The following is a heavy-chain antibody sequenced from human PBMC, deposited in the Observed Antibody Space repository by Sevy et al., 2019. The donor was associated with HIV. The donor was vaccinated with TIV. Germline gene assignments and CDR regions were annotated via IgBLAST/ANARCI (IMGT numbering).Heavy chain of an antibody. D-gene: IGHD6-13*01. CDR1: GFTFSSYA. CDR2: ISGSGGST. V-gene: IGHV3-23*01. J-gene: IGHJ4*02. Sequence: GSLRLSCAASGFTFSSYAMSWVRQAPGKGLEWVSAISGSGGSTYYADSVKGRFTISRDNSKNTLYLQMNSLRAEDTAVYYCAKAGYSSSWWGIDYWGQGTLVTVSS. CDR3: AKAGYSSSWWGIDY.